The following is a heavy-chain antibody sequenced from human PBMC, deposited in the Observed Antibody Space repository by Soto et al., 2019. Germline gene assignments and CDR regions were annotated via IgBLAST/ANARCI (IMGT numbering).Heavy chain of an antibody. CDR1: GFTVSSGY. Sequence: GGSLRLSCAASGFTVSSGYMSWVRQAPGTGLEWVSVILSGGDTYYADSVKGRFTVSRDNSQNTVYLQMNSLRGEDTATYYCARGYWRFGESYYFDYWGQGSLVTVSS. D-gene: IGHD3-10*01. J-gene: IGHJ4*02. CDR3: ARGYWRFGESYYFDY. CDR2: ILSGGDT. V-gene: IGHV3-53*01.